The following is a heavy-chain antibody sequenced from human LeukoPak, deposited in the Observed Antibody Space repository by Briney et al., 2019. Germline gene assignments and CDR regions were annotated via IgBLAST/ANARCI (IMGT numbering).Heavy chain of an antibody. V-gene: IGHV3-64*04. CDR2: ISSNGGST. CDR3: AKEEVGAVAGRFDF. Sequence: PGGSLRLSCSASGFTFSSYAMHWVRQAPGKGLEYVSAISSNGGSTYYADSVKGRFTISRDTSKNTLYLQMNSLSAEDTAVYYCAKEEVGAVAGRFDFWGQGTLVTVSS. CDR1: GFTFSSYA. D-gene: IGHD6-19*01. J-gene: IGHJ4*02.